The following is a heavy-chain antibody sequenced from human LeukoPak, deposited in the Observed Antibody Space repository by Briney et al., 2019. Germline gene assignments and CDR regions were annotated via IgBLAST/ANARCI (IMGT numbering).Heavy chain of an antibody. CDR1: GGSFSGYY. V-gene: IGHV4-59*01. J-gene: IGHJ3*02. CDR3: ARTDGLLLNAFDI. Sequence: SETLSLTCAVYGGSFSGYYWSWIRQPPGKGLEWIGYIYYSGSTNYNPSLKSRVTISVDTSKNQFSLKLSSVTAADTAVYYCARTDGLLLNAFDIWGQGTMVTVSS. D-gene: IGHD3-22*01. CDR2: IYYSGST.